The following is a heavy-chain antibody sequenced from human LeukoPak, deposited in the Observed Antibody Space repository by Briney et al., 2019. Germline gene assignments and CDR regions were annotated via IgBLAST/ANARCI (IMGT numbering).Heavy chain of an antibody. D-gene: IGHD3-10*01. V-gene: IGHV4-59*01. CDR3: AREMVVLLWFGENYYMDV. J-gene: IGHJ6*03. CDR1: GGSISSYY. CDR2: IYYSGST. Sequence: PSETLSLTCTVSGGSISSYYWSWIRQPPGKGLEWIGYIYYSGSTNYSPSLKSRVTISVDTSKNQFSLKLSSVTAADTAVYYCAREMVVLLWFGENYYMDVWGKGTTVTISS.